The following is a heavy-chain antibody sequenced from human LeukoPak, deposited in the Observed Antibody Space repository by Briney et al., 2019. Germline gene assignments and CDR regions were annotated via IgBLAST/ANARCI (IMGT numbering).Heavy chain of an antibody. CDR3: AKATYSTSPGYYFDY. Sequence: PGGSLRLSCAASGFTFTTYWMHWVRQAPGKGLVWVSHINSDGSITSYADSVKGRFTISRDNAKNSLYLQMNSLRAEDTAFYYCAKATYSTSPGYYFDYWGQGTLVTVSS. CDR1: GFTFTTYW. J-gene: IGHJ4*02. D-gene: IGHD6-6*01. CDR2: INSDGSIT. V-gene: IGHV3-74*01.